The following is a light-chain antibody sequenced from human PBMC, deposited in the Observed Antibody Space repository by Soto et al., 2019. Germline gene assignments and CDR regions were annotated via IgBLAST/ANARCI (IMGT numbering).Light chain of an antibody. J-gene: IGKJ3*01. CDR3: QQSYDTPRT. Sequence: DIQMTQSPFSLSASVGDRVTITCRASQFINTFLNWYQQKPGKAPNLLIYSASSLQSGVPSRFSGSGSGTDFTLTISSLQPEDFATYYCQQSYDTPRTFGPGTQIEI. CDR1: QFINTF. CDR2: SAS. V-gene: IGKV1-39*01.